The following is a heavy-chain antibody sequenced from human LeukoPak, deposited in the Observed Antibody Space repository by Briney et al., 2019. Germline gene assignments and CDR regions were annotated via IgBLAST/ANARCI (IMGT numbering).Heavy chain of an antibody. J-gene: IGHJ5*02. CDR3: ARDAPQLGYCSGGSCYRTNWFDP. V-gene: IGHV4-38-2*02. CDR2: MYHSGST. Sequence: SETLSLICTVSGYSISSGYYWGWIRQPPGKGLEWIGSMYHSGSTYYNPSLKSRVTISVDTSKNQFSLKLSSVTAADTAVYYCARDAPQLGYCSGGSCYRTNWFDPWGQGTLVTVSS. CDR1: GYSISSGYY. D-gene: IGHD2-15*01.